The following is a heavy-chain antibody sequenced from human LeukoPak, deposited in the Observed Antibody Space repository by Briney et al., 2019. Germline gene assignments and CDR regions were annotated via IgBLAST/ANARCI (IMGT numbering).Heavy chain of an antibody. CDR1: GFTFSSYA. Sequence: GGSLRLSCVASGFTFSSYAMSWVRQAPGKGLEWVSAISESGGSTYYVDSVRGRFTISRDNSKNTLYLQMNSLRVEDTAVYYCVKDIRGSGNYGWFDPWGQGTLVTVSS. CDR3: VKDIRGSGNYGWFDP. CDR2: ISESGGST. D-gene: IGHD3-10*01. V-gene: IGHV3-23*01. J-gene: IGHJ5*02.